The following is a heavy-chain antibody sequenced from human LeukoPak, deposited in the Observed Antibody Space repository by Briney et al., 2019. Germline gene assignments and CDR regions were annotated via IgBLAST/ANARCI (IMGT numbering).Heavy chain of an antibody. CDR1: GYTFTSYD. Sequence: ASVKVSCKASGYTFTSYDINWVRQATGQGPEWMGWMNPNTGNTGYAQKFQGRVTMTRNTSLSTAYMELSSLRSEDSAIYYCARNVDTVMLSYNWFDPWGQGTLVTVSS. D-gene: IGHD5-18*01. CDR3: ARNVDTVMLSYNWFDP. V-gene: IGHV1-8*01. J-gene: IGHJ5*02. CDR2: MNPNTGNT.